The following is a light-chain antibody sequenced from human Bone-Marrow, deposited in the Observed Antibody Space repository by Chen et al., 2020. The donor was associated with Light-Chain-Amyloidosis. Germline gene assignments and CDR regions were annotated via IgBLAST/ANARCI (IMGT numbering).Light chain of an antibody. V-gene: IGKV3-15*01. J-gene: IGKJ2*01. CDR2: GAS. Sequence: EIVMTQSPATLSVSPGERVTLSCRASQSINSDLAWYQQKPGQAPRLLIYGASTRATGVPARFSGSGSGTSFTLTISSLQPEDFGFYFCQQYNNWPPYTFGQGTKLEI. CDR3: QQYNNWPPYT. CDR1: QSINSD.